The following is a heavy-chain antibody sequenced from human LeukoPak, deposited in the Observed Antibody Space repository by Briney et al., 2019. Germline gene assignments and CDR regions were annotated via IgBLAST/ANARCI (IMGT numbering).Heavy chain of an antibody. CDR1: GYSISTGYY. Sequence: SETLSLTCTVSGYSISTGYYWDWIRQPPGKGLEWIGTFYHGGSTYYNPSLKSRVTISVDTSKNQFSLKLSSVTAADTAVYYCARDLGERYNWNYFDYWGQGTLVTVSS. J-gene: IGHJ4*02. V-gene: IGHV4-38-2*02. D-gene: IGHD1-20*01. CDR2: FYHGGST. CDR3: ARDLGERYNWNYFDY.